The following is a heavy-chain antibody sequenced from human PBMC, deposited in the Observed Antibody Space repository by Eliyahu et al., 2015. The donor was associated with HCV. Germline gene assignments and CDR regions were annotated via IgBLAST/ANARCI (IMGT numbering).Heavy chain of an antibody. CDR1: GFTFRSYG. Sequence: QXQLGESGGGVVXPGRSLRLSCAASGFTFRSYGMHWVRQAPGKGLGWVAVIWYDGNEKYYTDSVKGRFTISRDNSKSILYLQMNDLRAEDTAVYYCARVLGAGTSYFDYWGHGTLVIVSS. CDR2: IWYDGNEK. V-gene: IGHV3-33*01. CDR3: ARVLGAGTSYFDY. J-gene: IGHJ4*01. D-gene: IGHD3-3*02.